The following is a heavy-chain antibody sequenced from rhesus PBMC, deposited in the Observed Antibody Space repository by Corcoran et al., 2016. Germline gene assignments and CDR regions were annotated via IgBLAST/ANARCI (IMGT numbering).Heavy chain of an antibody. V-gene: IGHV4-147*01. J-gene: IGHJ5-2*02. CDR2: IFGGSGST. CDR3: ASPGGSLDV. D-gene: IGHD1-38*01. CDR1: GGSISSNY. Sequence: QVQLQESGPGLVKPSETLSLTCAVSGGSISSNYWSWNRQSPGKGLEWVGYIFGGSGSTSYNPSLKSRVTISTDTSKNQFSLKLSSVTAADTAVYYCASPGGSLDVWGRGVLVTVSS.